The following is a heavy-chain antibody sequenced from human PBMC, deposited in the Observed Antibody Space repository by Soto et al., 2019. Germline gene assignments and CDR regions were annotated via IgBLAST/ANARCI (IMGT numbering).Heavy chain of an antibody. J-gene: IGHJ6*02. V-gene: IGHV1-18*01. CDR3: AREGYYYGSGSYSPPRYYGMDV. CDR2: ISAYYDNT. CDR1: GYTFTNYG. D-gene: IGHD3-10*01. Sequence: QIQLVQSGAEVKKAGASVKVSCKASGYTFTNYGISWVRQALGQGLEWMGWISAYYDNTNYAQKFQGRVTLTTDTSTRTAYMELRSLTSDDTAVYYCAREGYYYGSGSYSPPRYYGMDVWGQGTTVTVFS.